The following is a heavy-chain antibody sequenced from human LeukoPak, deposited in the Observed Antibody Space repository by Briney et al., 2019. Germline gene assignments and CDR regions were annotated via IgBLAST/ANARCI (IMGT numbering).Heavy chain of an antibody. CDR3: ARPAIAAAGSAFDI. V-gene: IGHV3-48*02. CDR2: ITSSSTI. Sequence: GGSLRLSCAASGFTFSSYSMNWLRQAPGKGLEWVSYITSSSTIYYADSVKGRFTISRDNAKNSLYLQMNSLRDEDTAVYYCARPAIAAAGSAFDIWGLGTMVTVSS. D-gene: IGHD6-13*01. CDR1: GFTFSSYS. J-gene: IGHJ3*02.